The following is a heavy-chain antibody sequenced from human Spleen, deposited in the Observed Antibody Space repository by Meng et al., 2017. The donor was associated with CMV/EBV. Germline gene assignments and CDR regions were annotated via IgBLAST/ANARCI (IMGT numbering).Heavy chain of an antibody. V-gene: IGHV5-51*01. Sequence: SDWIGWGRQMPGKGLEWMGIIYPGDSDTRYSPSFQGQVTISADKSISNAYLQWSSLKASDTAMYYCARREGTYYDFWSGYSGGFDPWGQGTLVTVSS. CDR3: ARREGTYYDFWSGYSGGFDP. D-gene: IGHD3-3*01. CDR1: SDW. J-gene: IGHJ5*02. CDR2: IYPGDSDT.